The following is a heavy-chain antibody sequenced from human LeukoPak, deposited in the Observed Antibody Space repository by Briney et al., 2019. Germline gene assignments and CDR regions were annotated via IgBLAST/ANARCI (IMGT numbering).Heavy chain of an antibody. CDR1: GFTFSSYE. J-gene: IGHJ4*02. CDR3: ARESKYSGYPFDY. CDR2: VNSDGSGT. Sequence: QPGGSLRLSCAASGFTFSSYEMNWVRQAPGKGLVWVARVNSDGSGTTYADSVKGRFTISRDNAKNTLYLQMNSLRAEDTAVYYCARESKYSGYPFDYWGQGTLVTVSS. V-gene: IGHV3-74*03. D-gene: IGHD5-12*01.